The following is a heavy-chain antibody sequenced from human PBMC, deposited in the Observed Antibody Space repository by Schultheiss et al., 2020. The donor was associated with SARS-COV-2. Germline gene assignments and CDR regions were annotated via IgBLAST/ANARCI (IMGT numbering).Heavy chain of an antibody. V-gene: IGHV3-33*08. CDR3: AREDDYYFDH. Sequence: GGSLRLSCAASGFTFSSYGMHWVRQAPGKGLEWVAVIWYDGSNKYCADSVKGRFTISRDNAKNSLYLQMNSLRAEDTAVYYCAREDDYYFDHWGQGTLVTVSS. CDR2: IWYDGSNK. D-gene: IGHD3-3*01. J-gene: IGHJ4*02. CDR1: GFTFSSYG.